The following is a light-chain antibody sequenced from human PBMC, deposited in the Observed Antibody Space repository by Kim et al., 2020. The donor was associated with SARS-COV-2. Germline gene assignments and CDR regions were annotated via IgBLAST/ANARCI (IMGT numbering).Light chain of an antibody. Sequence: AGTTPTVTVGCTSIGRKSVYWYQQQPGPAPVPVIVFDSDRPSAIPVRFSFSNSETTTTLTISSVEAEDEADYYCHLWESSSDHWVFGGGTKLTVL. V-gene: IGLV3-21*01. J-gene: IGLJ3*02. CDR3: HLWESSSDHWV. CDR1: SIGRKS. CDR2: FDS.